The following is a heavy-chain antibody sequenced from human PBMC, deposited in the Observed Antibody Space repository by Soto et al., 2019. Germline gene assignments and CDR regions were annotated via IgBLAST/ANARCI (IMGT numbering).Heavy chain of an antibody. CDR2: ISGSGDST. Sequence: GGSLRLSCAASGFTFGSYAMSWVRQAPGKGLEWVSAISGSGDSTDFADSVKGRFTISRDNTKNTLFLQMNSLRAEDTAVYYCAKCRAAKFYGSGSYRVFDAWGQGTLVTVSS. V-gene: IGHV3-23*01. D-gene: IGHD3-10*01. CDR3: AKCRAAKFYGSGSYRVFDA. CDR1: GFTFGSYA. J-gene: IGHJ4*02.